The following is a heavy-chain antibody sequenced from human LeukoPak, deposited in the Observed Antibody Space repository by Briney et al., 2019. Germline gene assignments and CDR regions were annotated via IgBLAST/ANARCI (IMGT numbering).Heavy chain of an antibody. CDR1: GFTFSTYT. CDR2: ISDSSGYI. J-gene: IGHJ4*02. Sequence: GGSLRLSCAASGFTFSTYTMNWVRQAPGKGLEWVSSISDSSGYIYYADPVRGRFTISRDNAKNSLYLQMNSLRAEDTAVYYCARVSRVAYSSSWYLDYWGQGTLVTVSS. CDR3: ARVSRVAYSSSWYLDY. V-gene: IGHV3-21*01. D-gene: IGHD6-13*01.